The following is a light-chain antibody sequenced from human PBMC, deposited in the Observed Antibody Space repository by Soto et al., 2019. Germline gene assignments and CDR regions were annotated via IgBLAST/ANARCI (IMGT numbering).Light chain of an antibody. CDR3: QHASYPPFT. V-gene: IGKV3-20*01. CDR2: SIS. Sequence: EIVLTQSPGILSLSPGEQATLSCRASQSLTNNNLAWFQQKPGQAPRLLIYSISTRTTGIPDRFSGSGSRTDFTLTSSRLEPEDFAVYYCQHASYPPFTFGPGTKVDVK. J-gene: IGKJ3*01. CDR1: QSLTNNN.